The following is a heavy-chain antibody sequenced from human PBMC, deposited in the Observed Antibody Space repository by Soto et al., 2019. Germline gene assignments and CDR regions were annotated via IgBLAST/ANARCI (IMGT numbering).Heavy chain of an antibody. V-gene: IGHV4-59*01. CDR1: GDSISTFY. CDR2: VDYTGST. CDR3: ARGPAVSNEADDSSDYFYFFDY. D-gene: IGHD3-22*01. Sequence: ETLSLTCPVSGDSISTFYWGWMRRSPGKELEWIGYVDYTGSTNYNPSLKSRVTTSVDRSKNQFSLKLTSANAADTAVYYCARGPAVSNEADDSSDYFYFFDYWGQGTQVTVSS. J-gene: IGHJ4*02.